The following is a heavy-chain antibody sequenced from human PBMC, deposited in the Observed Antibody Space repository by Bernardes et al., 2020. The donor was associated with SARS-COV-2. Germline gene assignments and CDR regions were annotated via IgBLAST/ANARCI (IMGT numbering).Heavy chain of an antibody. V-gene: IGHV3-21*01. CDR3: ARDEWCGGVCYTRPFDY. CDR2: ISSSSSYI. D-gene: IGHD2-8*02. J-gene: IGHJ4*02. CDR1: GFTFSSYS. Sequence: GGSLRLSCAASGFTFSSYSMNWVRQAPGKGLEWVSSISSSSSYIYYADSVKGRFTISRDNAKNSLYLQMNSLRAEDTAVYYCARDEWCGGVCYTRPFDYWGQGTLVTVSS.